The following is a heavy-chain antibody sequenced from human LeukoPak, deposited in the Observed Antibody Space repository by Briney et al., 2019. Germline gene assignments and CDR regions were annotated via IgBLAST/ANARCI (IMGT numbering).Heavy chain of an antibody. V-gene: IGHV1-8*01. D-gene: IGHD3/OR15-3a*01. CDR1: GYTFPNYD. CDR2: KNFNSGST. CDR3: AKVGLGNTAIHI. Sequence: ASVKVSCKASGYTFPNYDINWVRQATGQGLEWMGWKNFNSGSTGYAQKFQGRVTMTRNTAISTVYMELSSLKSEDTAIYYCAKVGLGNTAIHIWGQGTMVTVSS. J-gene: IGHJ3*02.